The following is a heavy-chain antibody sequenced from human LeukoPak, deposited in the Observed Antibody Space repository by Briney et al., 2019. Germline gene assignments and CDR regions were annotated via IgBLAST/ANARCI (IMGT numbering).Heavy chain of an antibody. J-gene: IGHJ3*02. V-gene: IGHV1-46*01. Sequence: GASVKVSCKASGYTFTSYYMHWVRQAPGQGLEWMGIINPSGGRTSYAQKFQGRVTMTREPSTSTVYMELSSLRSEDTAVYYCARVSKYDSDAFDIWGQGTMVTVSS. CDR1: GYTFTSYY. D-gene: IGHD3-22*01. CDR2: INPSGGRT. CDR3: ARVSKYDSDAFDI.